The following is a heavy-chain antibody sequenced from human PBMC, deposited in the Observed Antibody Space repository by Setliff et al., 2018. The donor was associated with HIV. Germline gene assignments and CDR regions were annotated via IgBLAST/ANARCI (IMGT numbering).Heavy chain of an antibody. D-gene: IGHD3-22*01. CDR1: GGSIRDYY. J-gene: IGHJ4*02. V-gene: IGHV4-4*07. Sequence: SETLSLTCRVSGGSIRDYYWSWIRQAAGKGLEWIGRIYTRGNTNYNPSLKSRLTMSVDSSGNQFSLTLTSVTAADTAVYYCARDRLTYYFDYWGQGILVTVSS. CDR2: IYTRGNT. CDR3: ARDRLTYYFDY.